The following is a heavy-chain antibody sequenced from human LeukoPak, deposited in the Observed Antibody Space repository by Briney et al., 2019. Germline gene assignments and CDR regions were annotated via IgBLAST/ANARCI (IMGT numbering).Heavy chain of an antibody. CDR3: ARDPTTVITLPYYFDD. J-gene: IGHJ4*02. CDR1: GGSFSGYY. Sequence: SETLSPTCAVYGGSFSGYYWSWIRQPPGKGLEWIGEINHGGSTNYNPSLKSRVTISVDTSKKQFSLTLRSLTAADTAVYYCARDPTTVITLPYYFDDWGQGILVTVSS. D-gene: IGHD4-23*01. CDR2: INHGGST. V-gene: IGHV4-34*01.